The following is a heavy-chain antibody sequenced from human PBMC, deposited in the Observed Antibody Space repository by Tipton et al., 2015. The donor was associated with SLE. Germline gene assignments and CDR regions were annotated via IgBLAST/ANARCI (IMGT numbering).Heavy chain of an antibody. Sequence: QLVQSGPEVKKPGASVKVSCKASGYTFTSYYMHWVRQAPGQGLEWMGIINPSGGSTSYAQKFQGRVTMTGGTSTSTVYMELSSLRSEDPAVYYCARGDRTHDAFDIWGQGTMVTVSS. V-gene: IGHV1-46*01. J-gene: IGHJ3*02. CDR3: ARGDRTHDAFDI. CDR1: GYTFTSYY. CDR2: INPSGGST.